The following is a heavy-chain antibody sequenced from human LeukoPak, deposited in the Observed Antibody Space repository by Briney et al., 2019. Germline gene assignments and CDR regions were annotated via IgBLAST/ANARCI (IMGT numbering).Heavy chain of an antibody. Sequence: SETLSLTCTVSGGSISSYYWSWIRQPPGKGLEWIGEINHRGSTNYNPSLKSRVTISVDTSKNQFSLKLSSVTAADTAVYYCARHGPPRAGWGRKYYYMDVWGKGTTVTISS. CDR3: ARHGPPRAGWGRKYYYMDV. J-gene: IGHJ6*03. D-gene: IGHD3-16*01. V-gene: IGHV4-34*01. CDR1: GGSISSYY. CDR2: INHRGST.